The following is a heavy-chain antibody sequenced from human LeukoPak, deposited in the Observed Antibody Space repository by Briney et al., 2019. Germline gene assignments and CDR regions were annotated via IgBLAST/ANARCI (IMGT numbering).Heavy chain of an antibody. CDR1: GFTFSSYE. J-gene: IGHJ4*02. D-gene: IGHD3-10*01. Sequence: PGGSLRLSCAASGFTFSSYEMNWVRQAPGKGLEWVSYISSSGSTIYYADSVKGRFTISRDNAKNSLYLQMNSLRAEDTAVYYCARVRGRTFYYFDYWGQGTLVTVSS. CDR3: ARVRGRTFYYFDY. CDR2: ISSSGSTI. V-gene: IGHV3-48*03.